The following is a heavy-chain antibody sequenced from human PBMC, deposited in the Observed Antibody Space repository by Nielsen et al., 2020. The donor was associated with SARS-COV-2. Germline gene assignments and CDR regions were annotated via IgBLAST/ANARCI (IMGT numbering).Heavy chain of an antibody. CDR3: ARDQAYQLLQYYYYGMDV. CDR2: ISYDGSNK. Sequence: VRQAPGKGLEWVAVISYDGSNKYYADSVKGRFTISRDNSKNTLYLQMNSLRAEDTAVYYCARDQAYQLLQYYYYGMDVWGQGTTVTVSS. V-gene: IGHV3-30*04. J-gene: IGHJ6*02. D-gene: IGHD2-2*01.